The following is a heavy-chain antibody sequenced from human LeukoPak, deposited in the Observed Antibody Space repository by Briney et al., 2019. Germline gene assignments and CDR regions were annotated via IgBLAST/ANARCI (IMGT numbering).Heavy chain of an antibody. CDR3: AKSGYSSGWDYYYHYMDV. Sequence: PGRSLRLSCAASGFTFDDYAMHWVWQAPGKGLEWVSGISWNSGSIGYADSVKGRFTISRDNAKNSLYLQMNSLRAEDMALYYCAKSGYSSGWDYYYHYMDVWGKGTTVTVSS. J-gene: IGHJ6*03. V-gene: IGHV3-9*03. CDR2: ISWNSGSI. CDR1: GFTFDDYA. D-gene: IGHD6-19*01.